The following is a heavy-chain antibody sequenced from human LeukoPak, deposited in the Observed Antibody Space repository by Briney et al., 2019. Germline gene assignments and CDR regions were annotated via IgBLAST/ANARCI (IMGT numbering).Heavy chain of an antibody. CDR1: GGSLSVYE. J-gene: IGHJ5*01. D-gene: IGHD3-10*01. CDR2: INHSGST. Sequence: SETLSLTGAVYGGSLSVYEWGWIRPPPGKGLEWIGEINHSGSTNYNPSLKSRVTMSVDTSKNQFSLRLSSVTAADTAVYYCSRDSYYYGSGRFSNWFDSWGQGTLVTVSS. V-gene: IGHV4-34*01. CDR3: SRDSYYYGSGRFSNWFDS.